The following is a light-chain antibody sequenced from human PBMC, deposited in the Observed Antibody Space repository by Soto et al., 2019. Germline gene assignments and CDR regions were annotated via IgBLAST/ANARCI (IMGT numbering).Light chain of an antibody. CDR2: DAS. CDR1: QSVSSY. J-gene: IGKJ4*01. V-gene: IGKV3-11*01. CDR3: QQRSNWRGLT. Sequence: EIVLTQSPATLSLSPGERATLSCRASQSVSSYLAWYQQKPGQAPRLLIYDASNRATGIPARFSGSGSGTDFTLTISSLEPEAFAVYYCQQRSNWRGLTFGGGTKVEIK.